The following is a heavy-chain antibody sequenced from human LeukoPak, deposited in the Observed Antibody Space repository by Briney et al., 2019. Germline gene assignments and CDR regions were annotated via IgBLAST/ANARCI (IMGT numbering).Heavy chain of an antibody. CDR3: ARDNSLRDTAWWFDP. Sequence: GASVKVSCKASGYTFTSLDISWVRQANGQGLEWLGWMNPKNGNTGYAQKFRGRVTITRDTSESIAYMELSGLRSDDTAVYYCARDNSLRDTAWWFDPWGQGTLVTVSS. CDR2: MNPKNGNT. J-gene: IGHJ5*02. V-gene: IGHV1-8*03. D-gene: IGHD5-24*01. CDR1: GYTFTSLD.